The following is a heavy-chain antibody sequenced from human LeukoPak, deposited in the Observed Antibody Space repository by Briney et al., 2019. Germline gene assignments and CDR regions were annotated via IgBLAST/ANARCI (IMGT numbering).Heavy chain of an antibody. CDR3: AKKEGDTYFSWYMDV. V-gene: IGHV3-23*01. J-gene: IGHJ6*03. D-gene: IGHD2-21*01. CDR2: IIGSGRTT. Sequence: GSLRLSCAASGFTFRSSAMSWVRQAPGKGLEWVSGIIGSGRTTFYAASVKGRFTISRDNSKNTLYLQMNSLRAEDTSIYYCAKKEGDTYFSWYMDVWGKGTTVTVSS. CDR1: GFTFRSSA.